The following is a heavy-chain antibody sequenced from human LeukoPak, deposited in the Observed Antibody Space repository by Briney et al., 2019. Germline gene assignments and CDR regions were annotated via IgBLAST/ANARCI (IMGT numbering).Heavy chain of an antibody. J-gene: IGHJ4*02. V-gene: IGHV3-48*03. CDR3: AREDSDYSNYDF. CDR2: ISGSGSII. D-gene: IGHD4-11*01. CDR1: GFSFRSYE. Sequence: PGGSLRLSCAASGFSFRSYEMNGVRQAPGKGLEWVSYISGSGSIIYYADSVKGRFTVSRDNAKNSLYLQMNDLRAEDTAVYYCAREDSDYSNYDFWGQGTLVTVSS.